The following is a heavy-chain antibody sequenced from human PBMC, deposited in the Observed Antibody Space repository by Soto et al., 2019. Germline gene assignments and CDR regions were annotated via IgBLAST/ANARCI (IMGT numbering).Heavy chain of an antibody. D-gene: IGHD3-10*01. CDR3: AKSGEGKWFET. J-gene: IGHJ5*02. CDR2: ISGYGDT. CDR1: GYMFTSFG. V-gene: IGHV1-18*01. Sequence: QAQLVQSGTEVQKPGASVKVSCKTSGYMFTSFGVGWVRQAPGQGLEWMGWISGYGDTDYAQKLQGRVTMTIDTSTRTAFMELNGLRSDDTAVYYCAKSGEGKWFETWGQGTLVIVSS.